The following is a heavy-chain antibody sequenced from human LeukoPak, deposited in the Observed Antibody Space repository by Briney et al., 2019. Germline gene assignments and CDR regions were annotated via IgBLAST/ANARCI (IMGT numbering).Heavy chain of an antibody. J-gene: IGHJ3*02. CDR2: IYYSGST. D-gene: IGHD3-16*01. V-gene: IGHV4-59*01. CDR3: ASPGRGGAFDI. CDR1: GGSFSGYY. Sequence: PSGTLCLTCAVYGGSFSGYYWSWIRQPPGKGLEWIGYIYYSGSTNYNPSLKSRVTISVDTSKNQFCLKLSSVSAADTAVYYCASPGRGGAFDIWGQGTMVTVSS.